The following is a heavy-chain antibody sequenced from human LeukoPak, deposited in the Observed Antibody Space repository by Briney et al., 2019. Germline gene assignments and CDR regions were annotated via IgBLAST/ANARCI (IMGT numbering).Heavy chain of an antibody. V-gene: IGHV3-30*02. CDR2: ILYVGMNK. J-gene: IGHJ1*01. Sequence: GGSLRLSSAASVVTFCNYGTHWVRHARRKGLDWGTFILYVGMNKYYANSAKGRFTASKDNPQNTRYLQMRALRPEDTAPYNTVKREIQYTSSSGGTCQHWGQGTLVTVSS. CDR3: VKREIQYTSSSGGTCQH. D-gene: IGHD6-6*01. CDR1: VVTFCNYG.